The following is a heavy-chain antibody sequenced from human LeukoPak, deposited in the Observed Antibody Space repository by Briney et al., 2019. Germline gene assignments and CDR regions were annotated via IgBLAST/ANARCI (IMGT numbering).Heavy chain of an antibody. V-gene: IGHV3-21*01. D-gene: IGHD2-2*01. J-gene: IGHJ3*02. CDR1: GFTFSSYS. CDR3: ARVPGCSSTSCYWGAFDI. CDR2: ISSSSSYI. Sequence: PGGSLRLSCAASGFTFSSYSMNWVRQAPGKGLEWVSSISSSSSYIYYADSVKGRFTISRDNAKNSLYLQMNSLRAEDTAVYYCARVPGCSSTSCYWGAFDIWGQGTMVTVSS.